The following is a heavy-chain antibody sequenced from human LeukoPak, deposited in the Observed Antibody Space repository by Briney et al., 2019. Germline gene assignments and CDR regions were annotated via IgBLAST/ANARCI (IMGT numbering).Heavy chain of an antibody. CDR2: ISGSGGST. CDR3: AKKSATYGDYATQDY. CDR1: GFTFSSNA. J-gene: IGHJ4*02. V-gene: IGHV3-23*01. D-gene: IGHD4-17*01. Sequence: GGSLRLSCAASGFTFSSNAMSWVRQAPGKGLEWVSSISGSGGSTNYADSVKGRFTISRDNSKNTLYLQMNSLRAEDTAVYYCAKKSATYGDYATQDYWGQGTLVTVSS.